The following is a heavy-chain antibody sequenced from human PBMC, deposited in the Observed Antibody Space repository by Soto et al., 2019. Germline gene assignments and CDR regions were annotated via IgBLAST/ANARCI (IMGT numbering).Heavy chain of an antibody. CDR2: ISGSSSTI. J-gene: IGHJ4*02. Sequence: GGSLRLSCAASGFTFSSYAMSWVRQAPGKGLEWVSDISGSSSTIYYADSVKGRFTISRDNAKNSLYLQMNSLRAEDTAVYYCAREPNCSGGSCFPWGFDYWGQGTLVTVSS. V-gene: IGHV3-48*01. CDR1: GFTFSSYA. CDR3: AREPNCSGGSCFPWGFDY. D-gene: IGHD2-15*01.